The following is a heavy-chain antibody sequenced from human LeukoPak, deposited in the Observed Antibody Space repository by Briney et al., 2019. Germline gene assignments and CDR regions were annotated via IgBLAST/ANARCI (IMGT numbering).Heavy chain of an antibody. V-gene: IGHV4-59*01. CDR3: ARSLSSSRFSLWKY. Sequence: SETLSLTRTVSGGSISSYYLSWTRPLPGKALESIGYFYHSGGSNYNPSLQGRVTMSIDTSKNQFSLKLTSVTAADTAVYCARSLSSSRFSLWKYWGQGTLVTVSS. J-gene: IGHJ4*02. CDR1: GGSISSYY. D-gene: IGHD6-13*01. CDR2: FYHSGGS.